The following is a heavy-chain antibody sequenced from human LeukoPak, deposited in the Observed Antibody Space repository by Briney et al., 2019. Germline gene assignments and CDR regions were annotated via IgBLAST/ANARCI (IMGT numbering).Heavy chain of an antibody. V-gene: IGHV1-2*02. CDR2: IYPNNGAT. CDR1: GYTFSGTGWY. D-gene: IGHD3-10*01. CDR3: ARDGPAQMVDFDY. J-gene: IGHJ4*02. Sequence: GDSVKVSCKASGYTFSGTGWYLYWLRQAPGQGLECMGCIYPNNGATGYAQKFQGRVAMTRDTSISTAYMELSRLRPDDTAVYYCARDGPAQMVDFDYWGQGTLVTVSS.